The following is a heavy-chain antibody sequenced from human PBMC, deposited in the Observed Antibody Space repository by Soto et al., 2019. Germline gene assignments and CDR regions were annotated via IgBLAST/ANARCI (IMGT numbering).Heavy chain of an antibody. CDR3: ARDKDDFWSGYPYYGMDV. CDR1: GFTFSSYS. CDR2: ISSSSITI. V-gene: IGHV3-48*02. J-gene: IGHJ6*02. D-gene: IGHD3-3*01. Sequence: GGSLRLSCAASGFTFSSYSMNWVRQAPGKGLEWVSYISSSSITIYYAVSVKGRFTISRDNAKNSLYLQMNSLRDEDTAVYYCARDKDDFWSGYPYYGMDVWGQGTTVTVSS.